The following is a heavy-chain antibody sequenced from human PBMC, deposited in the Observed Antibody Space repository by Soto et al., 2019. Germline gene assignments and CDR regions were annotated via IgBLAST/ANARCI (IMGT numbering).Heavy chain of an antibody. CDR2: ISGSGGST. CDR3: AKLPLANRYFDY. Sequence: EVQVLDSGGGLVQPGGSLRLSCAASGFTFSNYAMSWVRQAPGKGLEWVSIISGSGGSTYYADSVTGRFTISRDNSENTLSLQLISLRAEDTAVYYCAKLPLANRYFDYWGQGNLVIVSS. J-gene: IGHJ4*02. D-gene: IGHD1-20*01. CDR1: GFTFSNYA. V-gene: IGHV3-23*01.